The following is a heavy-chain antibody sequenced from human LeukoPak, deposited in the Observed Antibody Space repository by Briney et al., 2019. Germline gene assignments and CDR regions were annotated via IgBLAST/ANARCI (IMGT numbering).Heavy chain of an antibody. J-gene: IGHJ5*02. Sequence: PGGSLRLSCAASGFTFSNAWMSWVRQAPGKGLEWVGRVKSKTDGGTTDYAAPVKGRFAISRDNAKNSLYLQMNSLRAEDTAVYYCARGREYYYDSSGYYFNWFDPWGQGTLVTVSS. CDR1: GFTFSNAW. CDR2: VKSKTDGGTT. D-gene: IGHD3-22*01. CDR3: ARGREYYYDSSGYYFNWFDP. V-gene: IGHV3-15*01.